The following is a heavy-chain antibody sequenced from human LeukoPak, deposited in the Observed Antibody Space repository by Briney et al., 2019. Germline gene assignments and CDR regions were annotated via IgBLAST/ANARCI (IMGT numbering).Heavy chain of an antibody. CDR3: ARAMSATGNNWFDP. CDR2: TYYRSKWST. J-gene: IGHJ5*02. D-gene: IGHD1-1*01. Sequence: SQTLSLTCAISGDSVSSNRATWNWIRQSPSRGLGWLGRTYYRSKWSTDYAGSVKGRITINPDTSKNQFSLHLSSVTPEDTAIYYCARAMSATGNNWFDPWGQGTLVTVSS. CDR1: GDSVSSNRAT. V-gene: IGHV6-1*01.